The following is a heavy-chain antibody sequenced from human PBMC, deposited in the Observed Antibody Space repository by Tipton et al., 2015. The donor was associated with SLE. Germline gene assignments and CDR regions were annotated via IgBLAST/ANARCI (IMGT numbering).Heavy chain of an antibody. Sequence: TLSLTCTVSGASITNYYWSWIRQPPGKGLEWIAFINYSGATNYNPSLKSRVTISVDTSKNQFSLKVTSVTAADTAVYYCARGGASSKYFDLWGRGTLLTVSS. CDR1: GASITNYY. CDR2: INYSGAT. J-gene: IGHJ2*01. V-gene: IGHV4-59*01. D-gene: IGHD6-6*01. CDR3: ARGGASSKYFDL.